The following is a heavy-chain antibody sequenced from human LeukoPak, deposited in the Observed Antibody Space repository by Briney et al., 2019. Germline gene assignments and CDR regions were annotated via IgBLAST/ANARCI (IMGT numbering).Heavy chain of an antibody. V-gene: IGHV1-18*01. Sequence: ASVKVSCKASGYTFTSYGISWVRQAPGQGLEWMGWISAYNGDTNYAQKLQGRVTMTTDTSTSTAYMELRSLRSDDTAVYYCARDRYYDGSGYYQANWFDPWGQGTLVTVSS. CDR1: GYTFTSYG. CDR2: ISAYNGDT. CDR3: ARDRYYDGSGYYQANWFDP. J-gene: IGHJ5*02. D-gene: IGHD3-22*01.